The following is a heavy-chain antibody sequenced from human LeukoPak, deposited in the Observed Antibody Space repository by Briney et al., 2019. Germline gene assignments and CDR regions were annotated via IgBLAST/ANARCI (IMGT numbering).Heavy chain of an antibody. Sequence: GGSLRLSCVTSGFTFSNYGMHWVRQLPGKGLEWVAVISYDSEGDYHVDSVKGRFTISRDNSKNTLYLQMNSLRVEDTSVYYCARGGAARPDYWGQGTLVTVSS. D-gene: IGHD6-6*01. V-gene: IGHV3-30*03. CDR2: ISYDSEGD. CDR3: ARGGAARPDY. CDR1: GFTFSNYG. J-gene: IGHJ4*02.